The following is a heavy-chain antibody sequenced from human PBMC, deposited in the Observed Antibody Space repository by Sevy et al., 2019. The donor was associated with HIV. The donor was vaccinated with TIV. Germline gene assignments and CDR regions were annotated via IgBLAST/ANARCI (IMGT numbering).Heavy chain of an antibody. CDR2: ISSRGSII. D-gene: IGHD4-4*01. CDR3: ARDDYSNTRAMDV. J-gene: IGHJ6*02. Sequence: GGYLRLSCAASGFTFSDYYMSWVRQAPGKGLEWVSHISSRGSIIYYADSVKGRFTISRDNAKNSPYLQMNSLRAEDTAVYYCARDDYSNTRAMDVWGQGITVTVSS. CDR1: GFTFSDYY. V-gene: IGHV3-11*01.